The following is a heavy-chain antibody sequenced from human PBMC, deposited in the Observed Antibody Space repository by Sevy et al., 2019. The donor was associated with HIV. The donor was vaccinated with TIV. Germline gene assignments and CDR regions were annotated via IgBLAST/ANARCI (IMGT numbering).Heavy chain of an antibody. J-gene: IGHJ3*02. CDR1: GYTFTSYD. Sequence: ASVKVSCKASGYTFTSYDINWVRQATGQGLEWMGWMNPNSGNTGYAQKFQGRVTMTRNTSISTAYMELSSLRSEDTAVYYCAGGSGPGRSYYDILTGYYAPNDAFDIWGQGTMVTVSS. V-gene: IGHV1-8*01. D-gene: IGHD3-9*01. CDR3: AGGSGPGRSYYDILTGYYAPNDAFDI. CDR2: MNPNSGNT.